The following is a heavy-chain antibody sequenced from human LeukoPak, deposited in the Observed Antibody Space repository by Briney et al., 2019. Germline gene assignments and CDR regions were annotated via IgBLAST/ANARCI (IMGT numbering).Heavy chain of an antibody. CDR3: ARRVPPSRYCSSTSCGGDY. Sequence: PGGSLRLSCAASGFTFSSYSMNWVRQAPGKGLEWVSSISSSSSYIYYADSVKGRFTISRDNAKNSLYLQMNSLRAEDTAVYYCARRVPPSRYCSSTSCGGDYWGQGTLVTVSS. J-gene: IGHJ4*02. D-gene: IGHD2-2*01. V-gene: IGHV3-21*01. CDR1: GFTFSSYS. CDR2: ISSSSSYI.